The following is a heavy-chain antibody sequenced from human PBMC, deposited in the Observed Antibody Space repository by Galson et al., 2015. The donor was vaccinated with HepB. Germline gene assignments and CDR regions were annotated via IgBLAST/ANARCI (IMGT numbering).Heavy chain of an antibody. D-gene: IGHD6-13*01. Sequence: SCAASGFTFSGSAIHWVRQASGKGPESVGRIKSKASDYATAYAASLKVRFTISRDDSKNTADLHRNSLKTEDTAVYYCLRLGDLSGYSSSWGQGTLVTVSS. CDR2: IKSKASDYAT. J-gene: IGHJ4*02. CDR1: GFTFSGSA. CDR3: LRLGDLSGYSSS. V-gene: IGHV3-73*01.